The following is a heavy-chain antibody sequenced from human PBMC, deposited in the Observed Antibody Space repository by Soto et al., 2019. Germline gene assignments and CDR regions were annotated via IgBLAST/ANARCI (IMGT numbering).Heavy chain of an antibody. J-gene: IGHJ4*02. Sequence: SETLSLTCTVSGGSISSYYWSWIRQPPGKGLEWIGYIYYSGSTSYNPSLKSRVTISADTSKNQFSLKLSSVTAADTAVYYCARGTTFYFEYWGQGTLVTVSS. CDR1: GGSISSYY. D-gene: IGHD4-17*01. CDR3: ARGTTFYFEY. V-gene: IGHV4-59*01. CDR2: IYYSGST.